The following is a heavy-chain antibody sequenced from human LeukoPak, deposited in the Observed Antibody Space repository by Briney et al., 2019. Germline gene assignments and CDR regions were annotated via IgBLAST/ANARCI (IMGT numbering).Heavy chain of an antibody. CDR3: ARVVRVRGSYLYYMDV. D-gene: IGHD1-26*01. CDR2: ISSSSSYI. V-gene: IGHV3-21*04. CDR1: GFTFSSYS. Sequence: GGSLRLSCAASGFTFSSYSMNWVRQAPGKGLEWVSSISSSSSYIYYADSVKGRFTISRDNAKNSLYLQMNSLRAEDTAVYYCARVVRVRGSYLYYMDVWGKGTTVTISS. J-gene: IGHJ6*03.